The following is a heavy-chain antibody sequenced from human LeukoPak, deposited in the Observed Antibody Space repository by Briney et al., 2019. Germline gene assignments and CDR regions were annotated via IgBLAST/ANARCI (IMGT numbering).Heavy chain of an antibody. Sequence: GGSLRLSCASGFTFSSYWMTWVRQAPGKGLEWVANINQDGSEKYYVDSVKGRFTISRDNAKNSLYLQMNSLRAEDTAIYYCARQRNGYNCWFDYWGQGTLVTVPS. CDR2: INQDGSEK. J-gene: IGHJ4*02. D-gene: IGHD5-24*01. CDR3: ARQRNGYNCWFDY. V-gene: IGHV3-7*01. CDR1: GFTFSSYW.